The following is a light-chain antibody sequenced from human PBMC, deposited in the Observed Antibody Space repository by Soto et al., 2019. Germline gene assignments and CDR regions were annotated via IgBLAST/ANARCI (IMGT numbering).Light chain of an antibody. Sequence: QSVLTQPPSVSGAPGQTVTISCTGSRSNIGADYDVHWYQQVPGAAPKLLIYGNWNRPSGVPDRFSGSESVASASLAITGLQAEDEADYYCQSYDVTLDAWVFGGGTKLTVL. CDR3: QSYDVTLDAWV. CDR1: RSNIGADYD. V-gene: IGLV1-40*01. J-gene: IGLJ3*02. CDR2: GNW.